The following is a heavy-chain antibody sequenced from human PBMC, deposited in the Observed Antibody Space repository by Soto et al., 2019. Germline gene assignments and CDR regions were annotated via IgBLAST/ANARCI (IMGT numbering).Heavy chain of an antibody. CDR1: GFFLRDFG. D-gene: IGHD1-20*01. CDR3: AIAIAGKWQPFDY. CDR2: IWYDGSNT. J-gene: IGHJ4*03. Sequence: GGSLRLSCVASGFFLRDFGMHWVRQAPGKGLEWVSVIWYDGSNTYQGESVKGRFTMSRDISKNTLYLQMDSLRPEDTAVYYCAIAIAGKWQPFDYWGHGTLVTVSS. V-gene: IGHV3-33*01.